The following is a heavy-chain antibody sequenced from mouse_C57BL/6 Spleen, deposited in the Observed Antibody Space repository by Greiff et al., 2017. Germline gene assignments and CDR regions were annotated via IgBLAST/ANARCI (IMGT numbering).Heavy chain of an antibody. V-gene: IGHV1-55*01. CDR1: GYTFTSYW. CDR2: IYPGSGST. CDR3: ARRDYDYEDYYAMDY. J-gene: IGHJ4*01. Sequence: QVQLQQPGAELVKPGASVKMSCKASGYTFTSYWITWVKQRPGQGLEWIGDIYPGSGSTNYNEKFKSKATLTVDTSSSTAYMQLSSLTSEDSAVYFCARRDYDYEDYYAMDYWGQGTSVTVSS. D-gene: IGHD2-4*01.